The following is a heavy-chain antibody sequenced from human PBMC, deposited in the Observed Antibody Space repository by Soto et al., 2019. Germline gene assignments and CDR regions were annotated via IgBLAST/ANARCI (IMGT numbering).Heavy chain of an antibody. CDR3: ARDISFGAYDL. CDR1: GFTFSLHG. J-gene: IGHJ5*02. CDR2: IWYDGTRE. D-gene: IGHD3-10*01. Sequence: GGSLRLSCTASGFTFSLHGMLWARQAPGKGLEWVALIWYDGTRESYADFARGRFTISRDNFASTLYLQMNSLRAEDTAVYYCARDISFGAYDLWGQGTLVTVSS. V-gene: IGHV3-33*02.